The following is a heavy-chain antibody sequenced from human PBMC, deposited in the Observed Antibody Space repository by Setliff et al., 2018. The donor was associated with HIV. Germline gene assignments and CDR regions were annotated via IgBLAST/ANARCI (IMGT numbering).Heavy chain of an antibody. CDR3: VRLPFPPYCGGDCYSTDY. CDR1: GFTFSSYA. D-gene: IGHD2-21*02. CDR2: ISGSGGST. Sequence: PGGSLRLSCAASGFTFSSYAMSWVRQAPGKGLEWVSAISGSGGSTYYADSVKGRFTISRDNSKNTLYLQMNSLRPEDTAVYYCVRLPFPPYCGGDCYSTDYWGQGTLVTVSS. V-gene: IGHV3-23*01. J-gene: IGHJ4*02.